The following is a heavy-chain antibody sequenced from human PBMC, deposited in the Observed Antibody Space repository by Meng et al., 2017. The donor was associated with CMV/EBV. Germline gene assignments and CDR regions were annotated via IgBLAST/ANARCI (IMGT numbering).Heavy chain of an antibody. CDR3: ARGPYSSSWYGYWFDP. CDR2: MNPNSGNT. J-gene: IGHJ5*02. V-gene: IGHV1-8*01. CDR1: GDAFTSYD. D-gene: IGHD6-13*01. Sequence: SGDAFTSYDINRVRQATGQGLEWMGWMNPNSGNTGYAQKFQGRATMTRNTAISTAYMELSSLRSEDTAGYYCARGPYSSSWYGYWFDPWGQGTLVTVSS.